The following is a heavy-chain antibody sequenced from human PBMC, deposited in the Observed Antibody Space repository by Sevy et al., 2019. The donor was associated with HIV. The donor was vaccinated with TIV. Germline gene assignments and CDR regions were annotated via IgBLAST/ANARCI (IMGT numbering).Heavy chain of an antibody. CDR1: AFTFSTYG. D-gene: IGHD3-3*01. J-gene: IGHJ6*02. CDR2: ISFDGSHK. CDR3: ARDLRPHLLYSDFWSGYSGMDV. V-gene: IGHV3-30*03. Sequence: GGSLRLSCVASAFTFSTYGMHWVRQAPGKGLEWVSVISFDGSHKYYADSVKGRCTVSRDNSKNTLNLQMNSLRAEDPVVYYCARDLRPHLLYSDFWSGYSGMDVWGQGTTVTVSS.